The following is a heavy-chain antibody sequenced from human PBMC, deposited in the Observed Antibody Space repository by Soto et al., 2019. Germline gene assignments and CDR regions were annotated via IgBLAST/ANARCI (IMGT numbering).Heavy chain of an antibody. CDR3: ARDDEKTYAFYL. CDR1: GGSFHKYG. J-gene: IGHJ3*01. CDR2: ITPMFGVA. Sequence: QVHVVQSGAEVKETGSSVRVSCKASGGSFHKYGFNWVRQAPGQGLQWMGDITPMFGVAEYAQRLQDRLTISADDSTETIYMELRSLRSEDTAMYYCARDDEKTYAFYLWGPGTMVTVSS. V-gene: IGHV1-69*12.